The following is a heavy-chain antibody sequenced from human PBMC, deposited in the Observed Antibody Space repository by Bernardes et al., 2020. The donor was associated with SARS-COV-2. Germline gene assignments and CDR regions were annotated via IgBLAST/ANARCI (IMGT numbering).Heavy chain of an antibody. D-gene: IGHD2-15*01. CDR3: ARRLIVEARAGLDY. CDR1: GFTFSSYS. Sequence: GRSLRLSCAASGFTFSSYSMYSVPETPGKGLEWVSHIGPSSRDISYADSVKGRFTISRDDAENSLYLQMNSLTAEDTAVYYCARRLIVEARAGLDYWGQGTLVTVSS. CDR2: IGPSSRDI. J-gene: IGHJ4*02. V-gene: IGHV3-21*05.